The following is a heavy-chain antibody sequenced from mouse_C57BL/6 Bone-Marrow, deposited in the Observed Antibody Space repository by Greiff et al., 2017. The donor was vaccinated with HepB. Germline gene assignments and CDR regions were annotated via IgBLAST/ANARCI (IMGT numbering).Heavy chain of an antibody. CDR3: ARGPIYYYGSTG. D-gene: IGHD1-1*01. Sequence: EVQLQQSGPVLVKPGASVKMSCKASGYTFTDYYMNWVKQSHGKSLEWIGVINPYNGGTSYNQKFKGKATLTVDKSSSTAYMELNSLTSEDSAVYYCARGPIYYYGSTGWGQGTTLTVSS. CDR2: INPYNGGT. J-gene: IGHJ2*01. V-gene: IGHV1-19*01. CDR1: GYTFTDYY.